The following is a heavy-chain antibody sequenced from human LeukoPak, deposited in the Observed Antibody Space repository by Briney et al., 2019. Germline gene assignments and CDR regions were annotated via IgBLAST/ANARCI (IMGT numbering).Heavy chain of an antibody. CDR2: IHYSGST. Sequence: PSQTLSLTCAVSGGSISSGGYSWSWIRQPPGKGLEWIGYIHYSGSTYYNPSLKSRVTISVDTSKNQFSLKLSSVTAADTAVYYCARDAVGGSYSYYFDYWGQGTLVTVSS. CDR1: GGSISSGGYS. D-gene: IGHD1-26*01. CDR3: ARDAVGGSYSYYFDY. J-gene: IGHJ4*02. V-gene: IGHV4-30-4*07.